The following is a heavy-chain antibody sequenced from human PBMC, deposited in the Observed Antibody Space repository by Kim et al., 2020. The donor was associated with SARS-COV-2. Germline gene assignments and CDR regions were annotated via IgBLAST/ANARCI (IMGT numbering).Heavy chain of an antibody. CDR1: GGSFSGYY. CDR2: INHSGST. CDR3: ARWRVTTVTFYYYGMDV. V-gene: IGHV4-34*01. D-gene: IGHD4-17*01. Sequence: SETLSLTCAVYGGSFSGYYWSWIRQPPGEGLEWIGEINHSGSTNYNPSLKSRVTISVDTSKNQFSLKLSSVTAAATAVYYCARWRVTTVTFYYYGMDVWG. J-gene: IGHJ6*01.